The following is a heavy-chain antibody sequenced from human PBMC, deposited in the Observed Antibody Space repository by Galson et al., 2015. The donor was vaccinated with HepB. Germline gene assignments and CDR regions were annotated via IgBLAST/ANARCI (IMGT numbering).Heavy chain of an antibody. J-gene: IGHJ6*03. CDR1: GGTFSSYA. CDR3: ARVPREGGNSISGYYYYMDV. CDR2: IIPIFGTA. Sequence: SVKVSCKASGGTFSSYAISWVRQAPGQGLEWMGGIIPIFGTANYAQKFQGRVTITADESTSTAYMELSSLRSEDTAVYYCARVPREGGNSISGYYYYMDVWGKGTTVTVSS. V-gene: IGHV1-69*13. D-gene: IGHD4-23*01.